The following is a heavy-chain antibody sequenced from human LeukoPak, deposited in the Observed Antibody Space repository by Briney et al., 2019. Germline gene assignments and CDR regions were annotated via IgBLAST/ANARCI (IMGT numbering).Heavy chain of an antibody. CDR1: GFTFSGYL. CDR2: ISPGSDYT. Sequence: GGSLRLSCAASGFTFSGYLMNWIRQAPGKGLEWVSYISPGSDYTNYADSVKGRFTISRDNAKNSLYLQMNSLRAKDTAVYFCARRGYSGYDPDYWGQGTLVTVSS. J-gene: IGHJ4*02. CDR3: ARRGYSGYDPDY. V-gene: IGHV3-11*06. D-gene: IGHD5-12*01.